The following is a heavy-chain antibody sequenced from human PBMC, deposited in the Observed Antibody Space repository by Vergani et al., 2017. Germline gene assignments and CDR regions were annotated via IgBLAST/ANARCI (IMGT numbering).Heavy chain of an antibody. J-gene: IGHJ2*01. D-gene: IGHD3-3*01. V-gene: IGHV3-9*01. Sequence: VQLVESGGGVVQPGRSLRVSCAASGYTFDDYAMHWVRHAPGKGLEWVSGISWNSGSIGYADSVKGRFTISRDNAKNSLYLQMNSLRAEDTALYYCAKDHYDFWSGYPNLSPIDLWGRGTLVTVSS. CDR1: GYTFDDYA. CDR2: ISWNSGSI. CDR3: AKDHYDFWSGYPNLSPIDL.